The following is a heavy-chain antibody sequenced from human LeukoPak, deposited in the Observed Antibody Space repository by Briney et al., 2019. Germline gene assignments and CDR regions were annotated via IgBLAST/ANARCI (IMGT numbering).Heavy chain of an antibody. D-gene: IGHD6-19*01. J-gene: IGHJ4*02. CDR1: GFPFINAW. CDR2: IRTKSEGTI. CDR3: TIDSNSGWTGY. V-gene: IGHV3-15*01. Sequence: GFLRLSCAASGFPFINAWMSLVRQAPGKGPEWVGRIRTKSEGTIEYAAPVKGRFTISRDDSRNTLYLQMNSLESEDTAVYYCTIDSNSGWTGYWGQGTLVTVSS.